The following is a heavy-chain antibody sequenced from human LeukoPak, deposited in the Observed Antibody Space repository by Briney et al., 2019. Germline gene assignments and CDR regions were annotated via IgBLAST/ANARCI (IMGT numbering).Heavy chain of an antibody. CDR1: GGSFSGYY. D-gene: IGHD6-19*01. CDR2: INHSGST. Sequence: SETLSLTCAVYGGSFSGYYWNWIRQPPGKRLEWIGEINHSGSTNYNPSLKSRVTISVDTSKNQFSLNLSSVTAADTAVYYCARERSSDGAWFDPWGQGTLVTVSS. V-gene: IGHV4-34*01. J-gene: IGHJ5*02. CDR3: ARERSSDGAWFDP.